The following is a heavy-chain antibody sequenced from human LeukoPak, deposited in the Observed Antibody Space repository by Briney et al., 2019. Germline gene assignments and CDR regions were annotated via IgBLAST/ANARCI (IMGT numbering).Heavy chain of an antibody. CDR3: ARERNLEIAVAGTIFDY. Sequence: GGFLRLSCAASGFTVSSKYMGWVRQAPGKGLEWVSVIYSSGSTYYADSVKGRFTTSRDNSKNTLYLQMNSLRGEDTAVYYCARERNLEIAVAGTIFDYWGQGTLVTVSS. J-gene: IGHJ4*02. V-gene: IGHV3-66*01. CDR2: IYSSGST. D-gene: IGHD6-19*01. CDR1: GFTVSSKY.